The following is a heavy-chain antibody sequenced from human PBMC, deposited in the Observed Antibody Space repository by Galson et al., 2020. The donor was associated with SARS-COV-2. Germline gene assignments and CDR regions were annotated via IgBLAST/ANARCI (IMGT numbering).Heavy chain of an antibody. V-gene: IGHV1-18*01. CDR1: GYTFTSYG. CDR3: ARSKYCGGDCLVYYYYGMDV. D-gene: IGHD2-21*02. CDR2: ISAYNGNT. J-gene: IGHJ6*04. Sequence: ASVKVSCKASGYTFTSYGISWVRQAPGQGLEWMGWISAYNGNTNYAQKLQGRVTMTTDTSTSTAYMELRSLRSDDTPVYYCARSKYCGGDCLVYYYYGMDVWGKGATVTVSS.